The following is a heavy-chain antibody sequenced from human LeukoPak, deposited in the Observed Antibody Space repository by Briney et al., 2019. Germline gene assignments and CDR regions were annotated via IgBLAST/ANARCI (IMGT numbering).Heavy chain of an antibody. CDR3: ARDGGAYSPNPPIDEWDY. CDR1: GFTFGSYW. D-gene: IGHD1-26*01. J-gene: IGHJ4*02. Sequence: GGSLRLSCAASGFTFGSYWMSWVRQAPGKGLEWVANIKQDGSEKYYVDSVKGRFTISRDNAKNSLYLQMNSLRAEDTAVYYCARDGGAYSPNPPIDEWDYWGQGTLVTVSS. V-gene: IGHV3-7*01. CDR2: IKQDGSEK.